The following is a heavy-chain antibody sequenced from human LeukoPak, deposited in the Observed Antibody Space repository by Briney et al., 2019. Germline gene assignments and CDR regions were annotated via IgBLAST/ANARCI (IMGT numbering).Heavy chain of an antibody. CDR3: AKVAVVSAWRARYYFDY. Sequence: PGGSLRLSCAASGFTLDDYAMHWVRQAPGKGLEWVSLISGDGGSTYYADSVKGRFTISRDNSKNSLYLQMNSLRTEDTALYYCAKVAVVSAWRARYYFDYWGQGTLVTVSS. V-gene: IGHV3-43*02. CDR2: ISGDGGST. CDR1: GFTLDDYA. J-gene: IGHJ4*02. D-gene: IGHD2-15*01.